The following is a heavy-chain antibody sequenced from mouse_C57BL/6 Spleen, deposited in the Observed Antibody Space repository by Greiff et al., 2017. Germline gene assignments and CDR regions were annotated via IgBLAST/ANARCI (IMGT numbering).Heavy chain of an antibody. V-gene: IGHV1-47*01. D-gene: IGHD2-1*01. CDR1: GYTFTTYP. CDR2: FHPYNDDT. CDR3: ARKDYGNYYFDY. J-gene: IGHJ2*01. Sequence: QVQLKESGAELVKPGASVKMSCKASGYTFTTYPIEWMKQNHGKSLEWIGNFHPYNDDTKYNEKFKGKATLTVEKSSSTVYLELSRLTSDDSAVYYCARKDYGNYYFDYWGQGTTLTVSS.